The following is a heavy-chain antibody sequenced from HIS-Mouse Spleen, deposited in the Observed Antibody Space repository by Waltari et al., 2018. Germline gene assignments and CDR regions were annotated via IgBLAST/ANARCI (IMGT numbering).Heavy chain of an antibody. CDR3: ARDLGNWFDP. J-gene: IGHJ5*02. Sequence: EVQLVESGGGLVQPGGSLRLPCAASGFTFSSYSMNWVRQAPGKGLEWVSYISSSSSTIYYADSVKGRFTISRDNAKNSLYLQMNSLRAEDTAVYYCARDLGNWFDPWGQGTLVTVSS. CDR1: GFTFSSYS. V-gene: IGHV3-48*01. CDR2: ISSSSSTI.